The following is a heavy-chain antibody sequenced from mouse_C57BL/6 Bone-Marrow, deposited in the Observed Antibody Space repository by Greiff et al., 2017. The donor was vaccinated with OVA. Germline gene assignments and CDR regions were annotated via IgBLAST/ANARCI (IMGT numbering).Heavy chain of an antibody. V-gene: IGHV5-15*01. CDR1: GFTFSDYG. CDR2: ISNLAYSI. J-gene: IGHJ2*01. D-gene: IGHD2-4*01. CDR3: ARADYDLDYFDY. Sequence: EVQVVESGGGLVQPGGSLKLSCAASGFTFSDYGMAWVRQAPRKGPEWVAFISNLAYSIYYADTVTGRFTISRENAKNTLYLEMSSLRSEDTAMYYCARADYDLDYFDYWGQGTTLTVSS.